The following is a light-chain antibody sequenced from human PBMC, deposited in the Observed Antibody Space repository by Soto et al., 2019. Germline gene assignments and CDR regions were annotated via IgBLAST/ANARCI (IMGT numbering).Light chain of an antibody. CDR2: AAS. CDR3: QQLNSYPPWT. V-gene: IGKV1-9*01. Sequence: LTQSPSSLSASVGDRVTITCRASQGISSYLAWYQQKPGKAPKLLIYAASTLQSGVPSRFSGSGSGTDFTLTISSLQPEDFATYYCQQLNSYPPWTFGQGTKVEIK. J-gene: IGKJ1*01. CDR1: QGISSY.